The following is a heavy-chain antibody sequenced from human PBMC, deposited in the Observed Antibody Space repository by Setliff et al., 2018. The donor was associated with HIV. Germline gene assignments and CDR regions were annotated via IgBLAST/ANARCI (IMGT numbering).Heavy chain of an antibody. CDR3: ARGGAYGSGSYYAFDI. Sequence: GGSLRLSCAASGFTFSDYYMSWIRQAPGKGLEWVSYISSSSSYTNYADSVKGRFTISRDNAKNSLYLQMNSLRAEDTAVYYCARGGAYGSGSYYAFDIWGQGTMVTVS. J-gene: IGHJ3*02. CDR1: GFTFSDYY. V-gene: IGHV3-11*05. CDR2: ISSSSSYT. D-gene: IGHD3-10*01.